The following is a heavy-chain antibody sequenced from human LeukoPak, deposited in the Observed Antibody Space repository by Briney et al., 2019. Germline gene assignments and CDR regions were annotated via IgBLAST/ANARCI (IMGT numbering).Heavy chain of an antibody. V-gene: IGHV3-30*18. CDR2: ISYDGSNK. CDR3: AKDSDYYSSGWGEPNWFDP. CDR1: GFTLSSYG. J-gene: IGHJ5*02. D-gene: IGHD6-19*01. Sequence: PGGALRLSCAASGFTLSSYGMHWVRQAPGKGLEWVAVISYDGSNKYYADSVKGGFTISRDNSKNTLYLQMNSLRAEDTAVYYCAKDSDYYSSGWGEPNWFDPWGQGTLVTDSS.